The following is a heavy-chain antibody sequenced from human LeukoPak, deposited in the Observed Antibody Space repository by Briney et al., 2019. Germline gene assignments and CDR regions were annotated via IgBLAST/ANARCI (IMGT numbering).Heavy chain of an antibody. D-gene: IGHD5-24*01. J-gene: IGHJ6*02. Sequence: SETLSLTCTVSGGSISSYYWNWIRQPPGKGLEWIGYIYYSGSTNYNPSLKSRVTISVDTSKNQFSLKLSSVTAADTAVYYCASRRDGYNSYYYGMDVWGQGTTVTVSS. CDR2: IYYSGST. V-gene: IGHV4-59*01. CDR3: ASRRDGYNSYYYGMDV. CDR1: GGSISSYY.